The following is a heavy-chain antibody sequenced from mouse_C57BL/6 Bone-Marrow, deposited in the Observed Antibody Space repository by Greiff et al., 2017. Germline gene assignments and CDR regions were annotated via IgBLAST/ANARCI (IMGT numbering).Heavy chain of an antibody. CDR1: GYTFTSYG. CDR3: ARSRWLPYAY. V-gene: IGHV1-81*01. CDR2: IYPRSGNT. Sequence: QVQLKESGAELARPGASVKLSCKASGYTFTSYGISWVKQRTGQGLEWIGEIYPRSGNTYYNEKFKGKATLTADKSSSTAYMELRSLTSADAAVYFCARSRWLPYAYWGQGTLVTVSA. J-gene: IGHJ3*01. D-gene: IGHD2-2*01.